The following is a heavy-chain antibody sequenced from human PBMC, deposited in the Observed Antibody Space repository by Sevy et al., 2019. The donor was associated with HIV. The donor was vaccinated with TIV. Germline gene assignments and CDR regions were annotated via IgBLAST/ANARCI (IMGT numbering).Heavy chain of an antibody. CDR2: IYRGGST. CDR3: ARDRYYDASGYYYYYYGLDV. J-gene: IGHJ6*02. D-gene: IGHD3-22*01. V-gene: IGHV3-66*01. CDR1: TFSVTDNY. Sequence: GGSLRLSCAASTFSVTDNYMSRVRQAPGKGLEWVSTIYRGGSTFYADSVKGRFTITRDNSKNTLYLQMNSLGAEDTAVYYCARDRYYDASGYYYYYYGLDVWGQGTTVTVSS.